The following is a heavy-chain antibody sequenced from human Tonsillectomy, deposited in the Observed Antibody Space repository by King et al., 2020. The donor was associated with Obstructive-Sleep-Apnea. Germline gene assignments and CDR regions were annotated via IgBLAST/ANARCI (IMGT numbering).Heavy chain of an antibody. Sequence: EVQLVESGAEVKKPGESLRISCKSSGYSFSNYWIGWVRQMPGKGLECMGIIFPDDSDTRYSPSFQGQVTISADKSNNTAYLQWSGLKASDTAMYYCARLHSGWYGDAFNIWGQGTQVTVSS. CDR1: GYSFSNYW. V-gene: IGHV5-51*01. J-gene: IGHJ3*02. D-gene: IGHD6-19*01. CDR3: ARLHSGWYGDAFNI. CDR2: IFPDDSDT.